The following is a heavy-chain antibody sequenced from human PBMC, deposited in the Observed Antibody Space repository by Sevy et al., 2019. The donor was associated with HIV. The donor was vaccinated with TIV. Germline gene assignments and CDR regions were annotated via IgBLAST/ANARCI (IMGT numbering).Heavy chain of an antibody. CDR2: ISSTSTTI. V-gene: IGHV3-48*02. J-gene: IGHJ6*02. Sequence: GGSLRLSCAASGFTFSSFSMNWVRQTPGKGLEWISHISSTSTTIDYADSVKGRFTISRYNAKNSLYLQMNSLRDEDTALYYCARDSYYDTSGYLFGMDVWGHGTTVTVS. CDR1: GFTFSSFS. CDR3: ARDSYYDTSGYLFGMDV. D-gene: IGHD3-22*01.